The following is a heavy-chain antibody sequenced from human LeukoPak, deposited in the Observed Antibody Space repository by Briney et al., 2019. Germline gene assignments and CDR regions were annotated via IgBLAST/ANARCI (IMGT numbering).Heavy chain of an antibody. J-gene: IGHJ4*02. V-gene: IGHV3-30*02. CDR3: TKGLRYYFDY. CDR1: GFTFSSYG. Sequence: GGSLRLSCAASGFTFSSYGMHWVRQAPGKGLEWVTFIQYDGSNGYYTDSVKGRFTISRDNSKNTLYLQMNSLRAEDTAVYYCTKGLRYYFDYWGQGTLVTVSS. D-gene: IGHD3-16*02. CDR2: IQYDGSNG.